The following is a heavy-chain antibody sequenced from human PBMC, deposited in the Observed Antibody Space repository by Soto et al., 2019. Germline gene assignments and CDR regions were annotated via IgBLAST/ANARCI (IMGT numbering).Heavy chain of an antibody. V-gene: IGHV4-31*03. CDR2: IYYSGST. CDR3: ASTPDH. Sequence: QVQLQESGPGLVKPSQTLSLTCTVSGGSISSSGYYWSWIRQHPGKGLEWIGYIYYSGSTYYIPSLKSRVSISVDPSKNHFALKLSYVTAADAAVSYCASTPDHWGQGTLVTVSS. D-gene: IGHD2-15*01. CDR1: GGSISSSGYY. J-gene: IGHJ4*02.